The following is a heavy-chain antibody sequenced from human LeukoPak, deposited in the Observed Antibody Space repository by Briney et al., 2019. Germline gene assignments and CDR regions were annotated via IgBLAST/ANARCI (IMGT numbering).Heavy chain of an antibody. J-gene: IGHJ4*02. Sequence: GSLRLSCAASGFTVSSNYMSWVRQAPGKGLEWVSVIYSGGSTYYADSVKGRFTISRDNSKNTLYLQMNSLRAEDTAVYYCAREIHQSVYDSSGFDYWGQGTLVTVSS. D-gene: IGHD3-22*01. CDR2: IYSGGST. V-gene: IGHV3-66*01. CDR1: GFTVSSNY. CDR3: AREIHQSVYDSSGFDY.